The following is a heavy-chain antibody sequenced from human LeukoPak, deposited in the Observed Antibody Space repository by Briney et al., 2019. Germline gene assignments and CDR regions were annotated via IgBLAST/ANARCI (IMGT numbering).Heavy chain of an antibody. D-gene: IGHD4-17*01. CDR1: GGSFSGYY. CDR2: INHSGST. V-gene: IGHV4-34*01. CDR3: VRGTMTTVTYYFDY. J-gene: IGHJ4*02. Sequence: SETLSLTCAVYGGSFSGYYWSWLRQPPGKGLEWVGEINHSGSTNYNPSLKSRVTISVDTSKNQFSLKLSSVTAADTAVYYCVRGTMTTVTYYFDYWGQGTLVTVSS.